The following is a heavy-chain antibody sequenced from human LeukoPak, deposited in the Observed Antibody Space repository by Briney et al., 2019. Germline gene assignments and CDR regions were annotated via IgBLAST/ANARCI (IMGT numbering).Heavy chain of an antibody. CDR1: GGSISSGGYS. Sequence: SQTLSLTCAVSGGSISSGGYSWSWIRQPPGKGLEWIGYIYHSGSTYYNPSLKSRVTTSVDRSKNQFSLKLSSVTAADTAVYYCARGPYCGGDCYLFDPWGQGTLVTVSS. J-gene: IGHJ5*02. CDR3: ARGPYCGGDCYLFDP. CDR2: IYHSGST. V-gene: IGHV4-30-2*01. D-gene: IGHD2-21*02.